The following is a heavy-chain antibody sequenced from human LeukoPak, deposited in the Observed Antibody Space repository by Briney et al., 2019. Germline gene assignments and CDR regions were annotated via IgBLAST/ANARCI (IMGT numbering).Heavy chain of an antibody. CDR1: GGSISSHTDY. J-gene: IGHJ4*02. Sequence: SETLSLTCTVSGGSISSHTDYWGGVRQAPGKGLEWIGSIYYRGNTYYNPSLKSRVTISVDTSKNQFSLELRSVIAAVYYCARHDAAAVVEYWGQGTLVTVSS. CDR2: IYYRGNT. V-gene: IGHV4-39*01. CDR3: ARHDAAAVVEY. D-gene: IGHD6-19*01.